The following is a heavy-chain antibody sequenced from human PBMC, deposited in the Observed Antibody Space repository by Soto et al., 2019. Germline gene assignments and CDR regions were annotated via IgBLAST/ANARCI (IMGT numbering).Heavy chain of an antibody. V-gene: IGHV4-34*01. CDR3: ARGVHCSSTSCYEIDY. J-gene: IGHJ4*02. CDR2: INHSGST. CDR1: GGSFSGYY. D-gene: IGHD2-2*01. Sequence: PSETLSLTCAVYGGSFSGYYWSWIRQPPGKGLEWIGEINHSGSTNYNPSLKSRVTISVDTSKNQFSLKLSSVTAADTAVYYCARGVHCSSTSCYEIDYWGQGTLVTVSS.